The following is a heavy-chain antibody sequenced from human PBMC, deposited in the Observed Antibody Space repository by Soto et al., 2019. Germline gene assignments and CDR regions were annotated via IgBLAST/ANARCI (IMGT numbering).Heavy chain of an antibody. Sequence: GGSLRLSCAASGFTFSSYSMNWVRQAPGKGLEWVSYISSSSSTIYYADSVKGRFTISRDNAKNSLYLQMNSLRDEDTAVYYCARDRTADGFVYYDSSGYYQEYFQHWGQGTLVTVSS. CDR2: ISSSSSTI. CDR1: GFTFSSYS. D-gene: IGHD3-22*01. J-gene: IGHJ1*01. CDR3: ARDRTADGFVYYDSSGYYQEYFQH. V-gene: IGHV3-48*02.